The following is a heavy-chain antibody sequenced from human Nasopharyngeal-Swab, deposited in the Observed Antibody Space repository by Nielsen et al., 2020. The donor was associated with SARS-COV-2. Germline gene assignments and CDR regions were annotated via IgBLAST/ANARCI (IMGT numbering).Heavy chain of an antibody. Sequence: ASVKVSCKASGYTFTSYAMNWVRQAPGQGLEWMGWISAYNVNTNYAQKLQGRVTMTTDTSTSTAYMELRSLRSDDTAVYYCARDQSKTIFGVVISSGAFDIWGQGTMVTVSS. D-gene: IGHD3-3*01. J-gene: IGHJ3*02. CDR2: ISAYNVNT. V-gene: IGHV1-18*01. CDR3: ARDQSKTIFGVVISSGAFDI. CDR1: GYTFTSYA.